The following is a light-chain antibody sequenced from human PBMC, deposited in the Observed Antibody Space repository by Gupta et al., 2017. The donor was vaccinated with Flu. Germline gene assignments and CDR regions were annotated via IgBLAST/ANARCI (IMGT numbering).Light chain of an antibody. CDR2: KAS. V-gene: IGKV1-5*03. Sequence: SPSTLSASVGDRVTTTCRASQNINKWLAWFQQKPGQAPTRLIYKASTVESGVPSRFSGSGSGTYFTLTSTSLQPDDFATYFWQQDNTYYSFGQGTKLEI. CDR1: QNINKW. J-gene: IGKJ2*01. CDR3: QQDNTYYS.